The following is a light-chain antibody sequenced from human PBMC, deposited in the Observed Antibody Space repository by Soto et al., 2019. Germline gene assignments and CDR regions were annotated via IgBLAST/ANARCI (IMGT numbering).Light chain of an antibody. Sequence: EIVWTQSPGTLSLSPGERATLSCRASHTISSSYLAWYQQKPCQAPRLLMYGISRRATGIPDRFSGSVSGTDFTPTITRLEPQDFAVYYGQQYVTSSPRTFGQGTKVDIK. CDR2: GIS. CDR3: QQYVTSSPRT. CDR1: HTISSSY. V-gene: IGKV3-20*01. J-gene: IGKJ1*01.